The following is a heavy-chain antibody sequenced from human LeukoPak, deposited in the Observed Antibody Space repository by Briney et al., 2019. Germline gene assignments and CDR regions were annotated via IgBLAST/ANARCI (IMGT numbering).Heavy chain of an antibody. CDR3: AKNRESSDYPRDFDD. D-gene: IGHD3-22*01. V-gene: IGHV3-30*02. Sequence: GGSLRLSCAASRFTFSRYGVHWLRQTTGKGLVGVAFIRHDGIYQLYVDTVKRRFPFPRDNPKDTVYLQMHTLSPEYDVVYHCAKNRESSDYPRDFDDWGQGTLVTVSS. J-gene: IGHJ4*02. CDR1: RFTFSRYG. CDR2: IRHDGIYQ.